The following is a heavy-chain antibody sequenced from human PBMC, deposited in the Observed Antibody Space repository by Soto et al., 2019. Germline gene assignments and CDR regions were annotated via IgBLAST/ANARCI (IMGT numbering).Heavy chain of an antibody. J-gene: IGHJ6*02. Sequence: QVQLVQSGAEVKKPGASVKVSCKASGYTFTSYDINWVRQATGQGLEWMGWMNPNSGNTGYAQKFQGRVTMTRNTPISTTYMELSSLRSHDTAVYYCARVRRGYCTNGVCYHYYYYGIDVWAQGTTVTLSS. CDR2: MNPNSGNT. D-gene: IGHD2-8*01. CDR3: ARVRRGYCTNGVCYHYYYYGIDV. CDR1: GYTFTSYD. V-gene: IGHV1-8*01.